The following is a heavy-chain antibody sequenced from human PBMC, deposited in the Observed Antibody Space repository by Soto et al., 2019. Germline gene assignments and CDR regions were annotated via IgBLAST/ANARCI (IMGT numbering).Heavy chain of an antibody. Sequence: PGGSLRLSCAASGLTFSSYGMHWVRQAPGKGLEWVAVISYDGSNKYYADSVKGRFTISRDNSKNTLYLQMNSLRAEDTAVYYCAKDLRTPQLWPHYDAFDIWGQGTMVTVSS. CDR3: AKDLRTPQLWPHYDAFDI. CDR2: ISYDGSNK. CDR1: GLTFSSYG. V-gene: IGHV3-30*18. J-gene: IGHJ3*02. D-gene: IGHD5-18*01.